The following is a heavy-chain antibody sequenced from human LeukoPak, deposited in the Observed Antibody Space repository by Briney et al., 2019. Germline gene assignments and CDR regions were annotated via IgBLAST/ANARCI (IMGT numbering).Heavy chain of an antibody. Sequence: PGGSLRLSCAASGFIVSGNYMSWVRQAPGKGMEWVSVLYTGGSTYYADSVKGRFTISRDNAKNSLYLQMSSLRDEDTAVYYCVRAVGADNWWGQGTLVTVSS. J-gene: IGHJ4*02. V-gene: IGHV3-53*01. CDR1: GFIVSGNY. D-gene: IGHD1-26*01. CDR2: LYTGGST. CDR3: VRAVGADNW.